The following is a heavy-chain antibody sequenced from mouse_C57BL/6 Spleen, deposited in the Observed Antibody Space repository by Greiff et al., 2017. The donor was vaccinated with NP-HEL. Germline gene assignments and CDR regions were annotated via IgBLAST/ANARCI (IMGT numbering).Heavy chain of an antibody. J-gene: IGHJ3*01. CDR1: GYTFTDYY. D-gene: IGHD2-9*01. CDR2: INPNNGGT. V-gene: IGHV1-26*01. Sequence: VQLQQSGPELVKPGASVKISCKASGYTFTDYYMNWVKPSHGKSLELIGDINPNNGGTRYNQKFKGKATLTVDKSSSTDYMELRSLTSEDSAVYYCARSGAYYGYDGFAYWGQGTLVTVSA. CDR3: ARSGAYYGYDGFAY.